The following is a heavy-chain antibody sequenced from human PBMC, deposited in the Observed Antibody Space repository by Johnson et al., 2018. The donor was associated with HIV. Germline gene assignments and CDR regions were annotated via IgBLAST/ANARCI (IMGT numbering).Heavy chain of an antibody. Sequence: VQVVESGGGVVQPGGSLRLSCVPSGSSGFTFSYYGMHWVRQAPGKGLEWVANIWNDGSHKYYADSVKGRFTISRDHSENTVYLQMNSLRVEETAVYYCAKGRELGYCSGGICSDAFDIWGQGTMVNVSS. D-gene: IGHD2-15*01. V-gene: IGHV3-33*06. CDR3: AKGRELGYCSGGICSDAFDI. J-gene: IGHJ3*02. CDR1: GFTFSYYG. CDR2: IWNDGSHK.